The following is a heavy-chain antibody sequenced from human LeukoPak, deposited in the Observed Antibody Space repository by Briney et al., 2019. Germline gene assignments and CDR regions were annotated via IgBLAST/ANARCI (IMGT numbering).Heavy chain of an antibody. D-gene: IGHD3-10*01. CDR2: IRNKPNNHAT. CDR1: GFTFSDSS. CDR3: ATWLGATINY. J-gene: IGHJ4*02. Sequence: PGGSLRLSCAASGFTFSDSSMHWVRQASGKGLEWVGHIRNKPNNHATAYPASVKGRFTISRDDSKSTAYLQMSSLKTEDTAVYYCATWLGATINYRGQGTLVTVSS. V-gene: IGHV3-73*01.